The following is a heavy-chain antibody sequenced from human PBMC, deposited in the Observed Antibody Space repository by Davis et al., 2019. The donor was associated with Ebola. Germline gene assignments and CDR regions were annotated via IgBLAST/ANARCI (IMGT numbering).Heavy chain of an antibody. CDR2: IWHDGSNK. CDR1: GFTFSTFG. CDR3: AREDWEGAEEDIVVVPAAMDV. Sequence: GGSLRLSCAASGFTFSTFGFHWVRQAPGKGLEWVALIWHDGSNKYYADSVKGRFTISRDNSKNTLYLQMNSLRAEDTAVYYCAREDWEGAEEDIVVVPAAMDVWGQGTTVTVSS. J-gene: IGHJ6*02. V-gene: IGHV3-33*01. D-gene: IGHD2-2*01.